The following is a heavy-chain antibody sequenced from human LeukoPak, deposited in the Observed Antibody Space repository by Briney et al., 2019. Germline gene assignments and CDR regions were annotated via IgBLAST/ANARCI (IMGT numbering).Heavy chain of an antibody. CDR2: IYPGDSDT. CDR1: GYSFTSYW. Sequence: GESLKISCKGSGYSFTSYWIGWVRQMPGKGLEWMGIIYPGDSDTRYSPSFQGQVTISADKSISTAYLQWSSLKASDTAMYYCASKQGAYCGGDCYSGAFDIWGQGTMVTVSS. CDR3: ASKQGAYCGGDCYSGAFDI. J-gene: IGHJ3*02. V-gene: IGHV5-51*01. D-gene: IGHD2-21*02.